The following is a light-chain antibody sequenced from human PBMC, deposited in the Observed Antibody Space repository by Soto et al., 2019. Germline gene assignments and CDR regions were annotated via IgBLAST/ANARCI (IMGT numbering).Light chain of an antibody. CDR3: QQYGRSPLT. CDR1: QSVKSSY. Sequence: EIVLTQSPGTLSLSPGERATLSCRASQSVKSSYLAWYQQKPGQPPRLLIYGASTRATGIPDRFIGSGSATDFTLTIPRMEPEDFAVFYCQQYGRSPLTVGGGSKVEIK. J-gene: IGKJ4*02. CDR2: GAS. V-gene: IGKV3-20*01.